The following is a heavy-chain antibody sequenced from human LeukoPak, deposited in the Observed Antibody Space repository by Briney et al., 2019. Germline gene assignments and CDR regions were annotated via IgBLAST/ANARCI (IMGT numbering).Heavy chain of an antibody. D-gene: IGHD2-2*01. CDR3: ARGLIVVVPAAMGIGSWFDP. CDR2: INHSGST. Sequence: SETLSLTCAVYGGSFSGYYWSWIRQPPGKGLEWIGVINHSGSTNYNPSLKSRVTISVDTSKNQFSLKLSSVTAADTAVYYCARGLIVVVPAAMGIGSWFDPWGQGTLVTVSS. CDR1: GGSFSGYY. J-gene: IGHJ5*02. V-gene: IGHV4-34*01.